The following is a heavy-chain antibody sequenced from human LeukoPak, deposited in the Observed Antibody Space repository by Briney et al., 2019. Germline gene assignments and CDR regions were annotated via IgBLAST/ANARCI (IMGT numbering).Heavy chain of an antibody. J-gene: IGHJ4*02. CDR3: ARDWKGSSGYYDY. D-gene: IGHD3-22*01. Sequence: GASVKVSCKASGGTFSSYAISWVRQAPGQGLEWMGRIIPILGIANYAQKFQGRVTITADNSTSTAYMELSSLRSEDTAVYYCARDWKGSSGYYDYWGQGTLVTVSS. CDR2: IIPILGIA. CDR1: GGTFSSYA. V-gene: IGHV1-69*04.